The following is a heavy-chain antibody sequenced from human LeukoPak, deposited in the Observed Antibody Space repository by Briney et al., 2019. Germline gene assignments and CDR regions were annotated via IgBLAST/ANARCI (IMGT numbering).Heavy chain of an antibody. V-gene: IGHV3-33*01. J-gene: IGHJ4*02. D-gene: IGHD7-27*01. CDR3: ARAELTGDGVDY. Sequence: PGRSLRLSCAASGVTFSSYGMHWVRQAPGKGLEWVAVIWYDGSNKYYADSVKGRFTISRDNSKNTLYLQMNSLRAEDTAVYYCARAELTGDGVDYWGQGTLVTVSS. CDR2: IWYDGSNK. CDR1: GVTFSSYG.